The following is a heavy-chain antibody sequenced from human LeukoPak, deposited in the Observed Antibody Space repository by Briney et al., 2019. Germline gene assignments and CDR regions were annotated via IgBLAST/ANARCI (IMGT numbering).Heavy chain of an antibody. CDR3: ARLGSGYSYGLLFRLRWVD. Sequence: KPSETLSLTCTVSGGSISSSSYYWGWIRQPPGKGLEWIGSIYYSGSTYYNPSLKSRVTISVDTSKNQFSLKLSSVTAADTAVYYCARLGSGYSYGLLFRLRWVDWGQGTLVTVSS. V-gene: IGHV4-39*01. CDR1: GGSISSSSYY. J-gene: IGHJ4*02. D-gene: IGHD5-18*01. CDR2: IYYSGST.